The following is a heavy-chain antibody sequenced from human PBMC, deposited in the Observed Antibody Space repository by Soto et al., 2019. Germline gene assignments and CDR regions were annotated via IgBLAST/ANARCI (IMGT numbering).Heavy chain of an antibody. D-gene: IGHD2-15*01. J-gene: IGHJ4*02. CDR1: GFTFSSYG. CDR3: ATSCSSGSCPER. V-gene: IGHV3-33*01. Sequence: AGSLRLSCAAAGFTFSSYGMHWVRQAPGKGLEWVAVIWYDGSNNYYADSVKSRFTISRDNSKNTLYLQMNSLRVEDTAVYYCATSCSSGSCPERWRQGTLVAVGS. CDR2: IWYDGSNN.